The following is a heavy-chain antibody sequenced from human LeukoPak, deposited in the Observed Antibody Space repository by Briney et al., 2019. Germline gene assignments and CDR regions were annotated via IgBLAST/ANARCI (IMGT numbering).Heavy chain of an antibody. J-gene: IGHJ6*03. CDR2: ISAYNGNT. D-gene: IGHD6-13*01. CDR3: ARGGSSFQDYYYYYYMDV. V-gene: IGHV1-18*01. Sequence: ASVKVSCKASGYTFTSYGISWVRQAPGQGLEWMGWISAYNGNTNYAQKLQGRVTMTTDTSTSTAYMELRSLRSGDTAVYYCARGGSSFQDYYYYYYMDVWGKGTTVTVSS. CDR1: GYTFTSYG.